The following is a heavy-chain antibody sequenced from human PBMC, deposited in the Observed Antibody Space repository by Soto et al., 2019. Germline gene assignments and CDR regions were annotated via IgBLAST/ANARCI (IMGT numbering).Heavy chain of an antibody. V-gene: IGHV1-8*01. CDR1: GYTFTRYY. CDR2: MNPQTGNT. CDR3: ARLSEESSSSNYYYFYMDV. D-gene: IGHD6-6*01. Sequence: AASVKVSCTASGYTFTRYYITWVRQATGQGLEWMGWMNPQTGNTAYAEKFQGRVTMTRSTSINTAYMELSALRSEDTAVYYCARLSEESSSSNYYYFYMDVWGKGSTVTVSS. J-gene: IGHJ6*03.